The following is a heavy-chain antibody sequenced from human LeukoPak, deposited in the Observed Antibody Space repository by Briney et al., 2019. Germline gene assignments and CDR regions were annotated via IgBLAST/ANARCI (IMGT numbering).Heavy chain of an antibody. V-gene: IGHV1-69*13. CDR1: GGTFSSYA. CDR2: IIPIFGTA. CDR3: GRDSRSYLEYYYYYMDV. Sequence: SVKVSCKASGGTFSSYAISWVRQAPGQGLEWMGGIIPIFGTANYAQKFQGRVTITADESTSTAYMELSSLRSEDTAVYYCGRDSRSYLEYYYYYMDVWGKGTTVTVCS. D-gene: IGHD1-26*01. J-gene: IGHJ6*03.